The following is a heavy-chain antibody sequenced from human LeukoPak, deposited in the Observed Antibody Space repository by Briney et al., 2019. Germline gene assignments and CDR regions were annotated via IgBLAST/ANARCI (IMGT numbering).Heavy chain of an antibody. V-gene: IGHV1-69*13. CDR2: IIPIFGTA. CDR3: ARNPGPQYNWFDP. D-gene: IGHD4-11*01. Sequence: SVKVSCKASGYTFTSHAISWVRQAPGQGLEWMGGIIPIFGTANYAQKFQGRVTITADESTSTAYMELSSLRSEDTAVYYCARNPGPQYNWFDPWGQGTLVTVSS. CDR1: GYTFTSHA. J-gene: IGHJ5*02.